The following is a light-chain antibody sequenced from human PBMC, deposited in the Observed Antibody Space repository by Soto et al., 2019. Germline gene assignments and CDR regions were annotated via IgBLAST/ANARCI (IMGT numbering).Light chain of an antibody. Sequence: QSALTQPASVSGSPGQSITISCTGTSNDIGGYKYVSWSQQHPGKAPKLIIYDVSNRPSGISNRFSGSKSGNTASLTISGLQAEDEADYYCSSYTSTSTLDVFGTGTKLTVL. CDR2: DVS. V-gene: IGLV2-14*01. CDR1: SNDIGGYKY. J-gene: IGLJ1*01. CDR3: SSYTSTSTLDV.